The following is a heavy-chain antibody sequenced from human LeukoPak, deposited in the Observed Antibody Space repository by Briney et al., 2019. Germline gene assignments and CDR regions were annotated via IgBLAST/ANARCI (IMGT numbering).Heavy chain of an antibody. CDR2: IYSSGST. J-gene: IGHJ6*04. CDR1: GGSISSGDYY. CDR3: ARERYCSSTSCYPYYYYGMDV. Sequence: SQTLSLTCPVSGGSISSGDYYWSWIRQPPGKGLQWFEYIYSSGSTYYNPSLNSRFTISVDTSKNQFSLKLSSVTAADTAVYYCARERYCSSTSCYPYYYYGMDVWGKGTTVTVSS. D-gene: IGHD2-2*01. V-gene: IGHV4-30-4*01.